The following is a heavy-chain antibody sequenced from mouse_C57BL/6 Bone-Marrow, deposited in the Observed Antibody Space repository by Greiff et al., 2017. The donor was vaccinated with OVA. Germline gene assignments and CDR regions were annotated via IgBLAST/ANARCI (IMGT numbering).Heavy chain of an antibody. V-gene: IGHV1-81*01. J-gene: IGHJ3*01. CDR3: ARPYDGYYEAY. CDR2: IYPRSGNT. Sequence: VQLVESGAELARPGASVKLSCKASGYTFTSYGISWVKQRTGQGLEWIGEIYPRSGNTYYNEKFKGKATLTADKSSSTAYMELRSLTSEDSAVYFCARPYDGYYEAYWGQGTLVTVSA. D-gene: IGHD2-3*01. CDR1: GYTFTSYG.